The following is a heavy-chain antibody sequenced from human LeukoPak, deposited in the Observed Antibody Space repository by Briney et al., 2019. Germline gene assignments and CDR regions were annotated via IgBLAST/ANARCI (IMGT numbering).Heavy chain of an antibody. CDR1: GFTFSSYD. V-gene: IGHV3-13*05. D-gene: IGHD5-12*01. CDR2: IGTAGDP. CDR3: ARGLRYGDYYYYGMDV. J-gene: IGHJ6*04. Sequence: GGSLRLSCAASGFTFSSYDMQWVRQATGKGLEGVSAIGTAGDPYYPGSVKGRFTISRENASNSLYLQMNSLRAGDTAVYYCARGLRYGDYYYYGMDVWGKGTTVTVSS.